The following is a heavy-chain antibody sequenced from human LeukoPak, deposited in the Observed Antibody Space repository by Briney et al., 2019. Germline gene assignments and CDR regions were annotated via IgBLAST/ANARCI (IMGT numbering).Heavy chain of an antibody. CDR3: ARGGGIFGY. J-gene: IGHJ4*02. V-gene: IGHV3-74*01. D-gene: IGHD1-1*01. CDR1: GFTFSSYW. Sequence: GGSLRLSCAASGFTFSSYWMHWVRQAPGKGLVWVSRINSDGSSTSYADSVKGRFTISRDNSKSTLSLQMNSLRADDTAVYYCARGGGIFGYWGQGTLVTVSS. CDR2: INSDGSST.